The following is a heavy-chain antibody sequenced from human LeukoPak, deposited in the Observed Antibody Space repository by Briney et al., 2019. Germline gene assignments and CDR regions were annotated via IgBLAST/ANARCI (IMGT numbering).Heavy chain of an antibody. CDR3: TRGAGSTTSNDAFDI. CDR1: GGSISSGSYS. V-gene: IGHV4-30-4*07. CDR2: FFYTGNT. Sequence: SETLSLTCAVSGGSISSGSYSWGWIRQPPGKGLEWIGYFFYTGNTYYNASLKSRVTISVDASKNQFSLKVSSVTAADTAVYYCTRGAGSTTSNDAFDIWGQGTMVTVSS. J-gene: IGHJ3*02. D-gene: IGHD1-1*01.